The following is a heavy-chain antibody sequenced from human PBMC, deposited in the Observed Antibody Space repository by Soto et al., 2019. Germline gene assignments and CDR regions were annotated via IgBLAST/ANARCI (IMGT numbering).Heavy chain of an antibody. J-gene: IGHJ4*02. V-gene: IGHV3-23*01. CDR1: GFPFRTYA. CDR3: AKNINGSCYS. Sequence: GGSLSLSCAASGFPFRTYAMSWVRQAPGKGLEWVAGIVGDGDEYYADSVKGRFTISRDNAKNTLYLQMNSLRAEDTAVYYCAKNINGSCYSWGQGTLVTVSS. D-gene: IGHD2-15*01. CDR2: IVGDGDE.